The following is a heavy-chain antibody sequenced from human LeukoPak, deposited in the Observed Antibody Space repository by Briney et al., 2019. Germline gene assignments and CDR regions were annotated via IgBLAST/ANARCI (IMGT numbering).Heavy chain of an antibody. Sequence: GGSLRLSCAASGFTFSSYWMHWVRQAPGKGLVWVSRINSDGSSTSYADSVKGRFTISRDNAKNTLYLQMNSLRAEDTAVYYCARASIETYYDFWSGYSQRFDYWGQGTLVTVSS. D-gene: IGHD3-3*01. V-gene: IGHV3-74*01. CDR3: ARASIETYYDFWSGYSQRFDY. CDR1: GFTFSSYW. CDR2: INSDGSST. J-gene: IGHJ4*02.